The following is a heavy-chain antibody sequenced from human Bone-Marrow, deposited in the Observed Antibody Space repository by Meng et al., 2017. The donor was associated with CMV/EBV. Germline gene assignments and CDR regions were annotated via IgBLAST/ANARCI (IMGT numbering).Heavy chain of an antibody. CDR1: GYTFTGYY. CDR2: INPNSGGT. Sequence: ASVKVSCKASGYTFTGYYMHWVRQAPGQGLEWMGWINPNSGGTNYAQKFQGRVTMTRDTSISTAYMELSRLRSDDTAVYYCAREYQLQQGGYDAFDIWGQGTMVTVSS. J-gene: IGHJ3*02. D-gene: IGHD2-2*01. V-gene: IGHV1-2*02. CDR3: AREYQLQQGGYDAFDI.